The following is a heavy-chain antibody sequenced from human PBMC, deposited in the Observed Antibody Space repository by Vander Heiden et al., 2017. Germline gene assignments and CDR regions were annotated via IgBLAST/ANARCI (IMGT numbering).Heavy chain of an antibody. V-gene: IGHV4-39*01. CDR3: ARCRVRAVAGTFDY. J-gene: IGHJ4*02. D-gene: IGHD6-19*01. CDR1: GGSISSSSYY. Sequence: QLQLQESGPGLVKPSETLSLTCTVSGGSISSSSYYWGWIRQPPGKGLEWIGSIYYSGSTYYNPALKSRVTISVDTSKNQFSLKLRSVTAAETAVYYCARCRVRAVAGTFDYWGQGTMVTVYS. CDR2: IYYSGST.